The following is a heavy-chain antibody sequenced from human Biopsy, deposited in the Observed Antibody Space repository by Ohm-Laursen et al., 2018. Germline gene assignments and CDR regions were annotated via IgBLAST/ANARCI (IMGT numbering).Heavy chain of an antibody. V-gene: IGHV4-59*08. CDR3: ARRGSGGRSFDY. D-gene: IGHD2-15*01. J-gene: IGHJ4*02. Sequence: GTLSLTCIVSGDSINSSYWSWIRQAPGKGLEWIGFISNSGNTNYNPSLKSRVTISADTSKNQFSLKLGSVTVADTVVFYCARRGSGGRSFDYWGQGSLVTVSS. CDR1: GDSINSSY. CDR2: ISNSGNT.